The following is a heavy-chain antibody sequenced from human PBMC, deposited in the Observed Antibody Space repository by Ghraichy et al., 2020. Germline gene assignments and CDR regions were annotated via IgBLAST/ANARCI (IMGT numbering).Heavy chain of an antibody. CDR3: ARDRAVFGPGGMDV. V-gene: IGHV4-59*01. J-gene: IGHJ6*02. CDR1: GGSINNYY. CDR2: IYYSGGA. D-gene: IGHD3-3*01. Sequence: SETLSLTCTVSGGSINNYYWSWIRQPPGKGLEWIGFIYYSGGANYNTSLKSRATISVDATMTQFSLRLSSVTAADTAVYYCARDRAVFGPGGMDVWGQGTTATVSS.